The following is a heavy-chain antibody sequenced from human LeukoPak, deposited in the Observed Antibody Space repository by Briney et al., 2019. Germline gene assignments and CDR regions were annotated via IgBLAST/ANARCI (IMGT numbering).Heavy chain of an antibody. Sequence: SETLSLTCTVSGGSISSHYWSWIRQPPGKGLEWIGYIYYSGSSKYSPSLKSRVTISVDTSKNQFSLKLSSVTAADTAVYYCARLYDSSGYTNWLDPWGQGTLVTVSS. J-gene: IGHJ5*02. CDR1: GGSISSHY. CDR2: IYYSGSS. D-gene: IGHD3-22*01. V-gene: IGHV4-59*11. CDR3: ARLYDSSGYTNWLDP.